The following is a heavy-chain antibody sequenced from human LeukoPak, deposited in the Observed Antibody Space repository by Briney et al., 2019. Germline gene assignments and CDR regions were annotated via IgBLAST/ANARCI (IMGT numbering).Heavy chain of an antibody. CDR3: ARCVPYYYGMDV. CDR1: GGSISSYY. D-gene: IGHD6-6*01. CDR2: IYYSGST. Sequence: TTSETLSLTCTVSGGSISSYYWSWIRQPPGKRLEWIGYIYYSGSTNYNPSLKSRVTISVDTSKNQFSLKLSSVTAADTAVYYCARCVPYYYGMDVWGQGTTVTVSS. V-gene: IGHV4-59*01. J-gene: IGHJ6*02.